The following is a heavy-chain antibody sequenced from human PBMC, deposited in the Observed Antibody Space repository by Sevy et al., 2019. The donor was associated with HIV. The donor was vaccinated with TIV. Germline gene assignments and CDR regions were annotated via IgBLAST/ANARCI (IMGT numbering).Heavy chain of an antibody. D-gene: IGHD3-3*01. CDR2: IHAGSRNI. CDR3: ARDTRVFRFLEVGMDV. Sequence: ASVKVSCKAFGYTFTSHAIHWVRQAPGQRPEWMGWIHAGSRNIKYSQKFQGRVTITRDTSASIAYMELSTLRSEDTAVYYCARDTRVFRFLEVGMDVWGQGTTVTVSS. CDR1: GYTFTSHA. V-gene: IGHV1-3*01. J-gene: IGHJ6*02.